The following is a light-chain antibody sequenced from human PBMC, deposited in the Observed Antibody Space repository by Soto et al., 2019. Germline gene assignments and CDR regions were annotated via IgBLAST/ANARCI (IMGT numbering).Light chain of an antibody. CDR3: QKYNSAPLT. CDR1: QGIGVY. J-gene: IGKJ4*01. V-gene: IGKV1-27*01. Sequence: IQMTQSPSSLSASLGDRVTITCRASQGIGVYLAWFQQQPGKVPKLLIYAASTLQSGVPSRFSGSGSGTDFTLTISSLQPEDFATYYCQKYNSAPLTFGGGTKVEIK. CDR2: AAS.